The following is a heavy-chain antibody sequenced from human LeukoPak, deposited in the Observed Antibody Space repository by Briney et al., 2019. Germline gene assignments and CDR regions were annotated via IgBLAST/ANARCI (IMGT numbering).Heavy chain of an antibody. CDR2: IKQDGSEK. V-gene: IGHV3-7*01. CDR3: ARDGWYSSSSLSVY. D-gene: IGHD6-6*01. Sequence: GGSLRLSCAASGFTFSSYWMSWVRQAPGKGLEWGANIKQDGSEKYYVDSVKGRFTTSRDNAKNSLYLQMNSLRAEDTAVYYCARDGWYSSSSLSVYWGQGTLVTVSS. CDR1: GFTFSSYW. J-gene: IGHJ4*02.